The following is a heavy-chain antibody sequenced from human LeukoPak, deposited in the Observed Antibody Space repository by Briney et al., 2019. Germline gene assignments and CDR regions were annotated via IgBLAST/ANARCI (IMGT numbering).Heavy chain of an antibody. J-gene: IGHJ4*02. V-gene: IGHV1-2*04. D-gene: IGHD2-15*01. Sequence: ASVKVSCKASGYTFTGYYMHWVRQAPGQGLEWMGWINPNSGGTNYAQKFQGWVTMTRDTSISTAYMELSRLRSDDTAVYYCARDRARYCSGGNCYSYYWGQGTQVTVSS. CDR2: INPNSGGT. CDR1: GYTFTGYY. CDR3: ARDRARYCSGGNCYSYY.